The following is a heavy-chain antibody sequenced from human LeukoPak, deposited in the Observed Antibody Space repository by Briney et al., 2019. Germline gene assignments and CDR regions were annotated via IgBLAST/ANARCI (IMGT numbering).Heavy chain of an antibody. Sequence: GGSLRLSCAAPGFTFSSYAMSWVRQAPGKGLEWVSAISGSGGSTYCADSVKGRFTISRDNSKNTLYLQMNSLRAEDTAVYYCANPGIGSDIGYWGQGTLVTVSS. D-gene: IGHD2-21*02. CDR2: ISGSGGST. V-gene: IGHV3-23*01. CDR3: ANPGIGSDIGY. CDR1: GFTFSSYA. J-gene: IGHJ4*02.